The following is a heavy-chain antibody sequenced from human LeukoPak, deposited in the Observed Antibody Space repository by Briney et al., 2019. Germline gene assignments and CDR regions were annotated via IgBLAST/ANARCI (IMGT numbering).Heavy chain of an antibody. D-gene: IGHD3-10*01. CDR3: AILSLTYYYGSGSYYYFDY. Sequence: GGSLRLSCAASGFTLRSYAMSWVRQAAGKGLEWVSAISGSGGSTYYADSVKGRFTIPRDNSKNTLYLQMNSLRAEDTAVYYCAILSLTYYYGSGSYYYFDYWGQGTLVTVSS. J-gene: IGHJ4*02. CDR1: GFTLRSYA. CDR2: ISGSGGST. V-gene: IGHV3-23*01.